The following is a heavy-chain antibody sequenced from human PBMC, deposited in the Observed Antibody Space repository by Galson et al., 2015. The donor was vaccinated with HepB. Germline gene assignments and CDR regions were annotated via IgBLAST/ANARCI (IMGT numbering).Heavy chain of an antibody. J-gene: IGHJ6*02. D-gene: IGHD4-17*01. Sequence: SVKVSCKASGYTFTSYAMHWVRQAPGQRLEWMGWINAGNGNTKYSQKFRGRVTITRDTSASTAYMELSSLRSEDTAVYYCLYGDYYYYYGMDVWGQGTTVTVSS. CDR1: GYTFTSYA. CDR3: LYGDYYYYYGMDV. V-gene: IGHV1-3*01. CDR2: INAGNGNT.